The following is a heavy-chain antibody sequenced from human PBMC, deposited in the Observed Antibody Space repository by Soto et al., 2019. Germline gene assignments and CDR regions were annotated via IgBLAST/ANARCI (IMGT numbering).Heavy chain of an antibody. Sequence: QVQLVESGGGVVQPGRSLRLSCAASGFTFSSYGMHWVRQAPGKGLEWVAVIWYDGSNKYYADSVKGRFTISRDNSKNTLYLQMNSLRAEDTAVYYCARGVYYYYYGMDVWGQGTTVTVSS. CDR2: IWYDGSNK. V-gene: IGHV3-33*01. CDR3: ARGVYYYYYGMDV. CDR1: GFTFSSYG. J-gene: IGHJ6*02.